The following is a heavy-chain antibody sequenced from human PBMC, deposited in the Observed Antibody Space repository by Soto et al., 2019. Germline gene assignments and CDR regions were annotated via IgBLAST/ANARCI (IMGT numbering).Heavy chain of an antibody. D-gene: IGHD4-4*01. CDR1: GGSISSHF. J-gene: IGHJ6*02. CDR3: ARGQFHYEMDV. Sequence: SETLSLTCSVSGGSISSHFWSWVRQTPGKGLEWIGYFYNSGTTNYNPSLKSRVTISVDTSKNRFSLNVSSVTAADTAVYYCARGQFHYEMDVWGQGTTVTVS. V-gene: IGHV4-59*11. CDR2: FYNSGTT.